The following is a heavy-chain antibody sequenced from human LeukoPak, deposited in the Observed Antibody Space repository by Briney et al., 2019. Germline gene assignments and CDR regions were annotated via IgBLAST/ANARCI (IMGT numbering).Heavy chain of an antibody. D-gene: IGHD1-26*01. V-gene: IGHV3-7*01. CDR3: ARGGVLWQLLGDY. Sequence: PGGSLRLSCAASGYTFSSYWMSWVRQAPGQGLEWVANINQDGSEKYYVDTVKGRFTISRGTANSSLYLQMNSLRAEDTAVYYCARGGVLWQLLGDYWGQGTLVTVSS. CDR2: INQDGSEK. CDR1: GYTFSSYW. J-gene: IGHJ4*02.